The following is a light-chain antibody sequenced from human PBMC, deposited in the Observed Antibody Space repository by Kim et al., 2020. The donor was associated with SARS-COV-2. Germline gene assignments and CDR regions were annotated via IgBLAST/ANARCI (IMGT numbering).Light chain of an antibody. V-gene: IGKV1-5*03. CDR2: KAS. J-gene: IGKJ2*03. CDR3: QQYNSYSYS. CDR1: QSISSW. Sequence: DIQMTQSPSTLSASVGDRVTITCRASQSISSWLAWYQQKPGKAPKLLIYKASSLESGVPSRFSGTGSETEFTLIISSLQPNYFATYYCQQYNSYSYSFGQGTRLEI.